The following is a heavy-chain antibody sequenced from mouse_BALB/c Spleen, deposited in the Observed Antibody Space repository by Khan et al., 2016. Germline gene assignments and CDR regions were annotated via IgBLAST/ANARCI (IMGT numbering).Heavy chain of an antibody. CDR3: ARYRYYDGSSRYFDV. Sequence: QIQLVQSGPELKKPGKTVKISCKASGYTFTNYGMNWVKQAPGKGFKWMGWINTYSGESTYADDFKGRFAFSLETSANNAYLQINNLKNEDTATXFCARYRYYDGSSRYFDVWGAGTTVTVSS. V-gene: IGHV9-3-1*01. J-gene: IGHJ1*01. CDR1: GYTFTNYG. CDR2: INTYSGES. D-gene: IGHD1-1*01.